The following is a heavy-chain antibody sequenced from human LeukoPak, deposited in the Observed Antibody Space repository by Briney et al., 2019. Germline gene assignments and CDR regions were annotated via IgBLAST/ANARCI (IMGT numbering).Heavy chain of an antibody. V-gene: IGHV4-34*01. J-gene: IGHJ4*02. CDR1: GGSFGGYY. CDR2: INHSGST. D-gene: IGHD5-24*01. CDR3: ARRDGYNSGLDY. Sequence: SETLSLTCAVYGGSFGGYYWSWIRQPPGKGLEWIGEINHSGSTNYNPSLKSRVTISVDTSKNQFSLKLSSVTAADTAVYYCARRDGYNSGLDYWGQGTLVTVSS.